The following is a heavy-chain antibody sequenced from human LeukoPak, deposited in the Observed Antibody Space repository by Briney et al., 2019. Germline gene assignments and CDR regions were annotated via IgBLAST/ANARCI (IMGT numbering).Heavy chain of an antibody. CDR3: AKDLLRWSFDY. CDR1: GFTFSSNA. D-gene: IGHD4-23*01. V-gene: IGHV3-23*01. Sequence: GGSLRLSCAASGFTFSSNAMTWVRQAPGKGLEWVSAIHGSDDNTHYADSLKGRFTISRDKSKHTFYLQMNSRGADDTAVYYCAKDLLRWSFDYWGQGTLVTVSS. J-gene: IGHJ4*02. CDR2: IHGSDDNT.